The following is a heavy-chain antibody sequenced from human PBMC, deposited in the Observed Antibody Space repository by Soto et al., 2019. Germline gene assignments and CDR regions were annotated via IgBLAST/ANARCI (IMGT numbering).Heavy chain of an antibody. J-gene: IGHJ4*02. CDR1: GDSMTSSDW. D-gene: IGHD3-22*01. CDR3: VCNGYYSLEY. Sequence: QVQLQESGPGLVKPSGTLSLTCAVSGDSMTSSDWWSWVRQAPGKGLEWIGEIHYSGDINYDPSLRSRVTISVDRPKNQFSLNLSSVTAADTAVYFCVCNGYYSLEYWGQGTLVIVSP. V-gene: IGHV4-4*02. CDR2: IHYSGDI.